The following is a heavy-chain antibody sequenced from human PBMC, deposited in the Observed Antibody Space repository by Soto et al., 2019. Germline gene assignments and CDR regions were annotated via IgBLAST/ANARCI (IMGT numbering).Heavy chain of an antibody. Sequence: QVQLQESGPGLVKPSETLSLTCTVSGGSVSSGSYYWRWIRQPPGKGLEWIGYIYYSGSTNYNPSPKSRVTIAVDTSKNQFSRKLSSVTAADTAVYYCARDLGGRNYYDSSGYYHAFDIWGQGTMVTVSS. V-gene: IGHV4-61*01. D-gene: IGHD3-22*01. J-gene: IGHJ3*02. CDR1: GGSVSSGSYY. CDR2: IYYSGST. CDR3: ARDLGGRNYYDSSGYYHAFDI.